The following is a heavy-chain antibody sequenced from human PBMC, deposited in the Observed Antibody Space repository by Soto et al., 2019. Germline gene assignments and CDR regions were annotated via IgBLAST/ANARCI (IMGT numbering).Heavy chain of an antibody. Sequence: QVQLVESGGGVVQPGRSLRLSCVASGFTFNTYAMHWVRQAPGKGLEWVAVILYDGSKKYSADSVKGRFTISRDNSKNTLYLQMNSLRTEDTAVYFCARDKPYGGYSYGPHDYWGQGTLVTVSS. V-gene: IGHV3-30-3*01. CDR2: ILYDGSKK. J-gene: IGHJ4*02. CDR1: GFTFNTYA. CDR3: ARDKPYGGYSYGPHDY. D-gene: IGHD5-18*01.